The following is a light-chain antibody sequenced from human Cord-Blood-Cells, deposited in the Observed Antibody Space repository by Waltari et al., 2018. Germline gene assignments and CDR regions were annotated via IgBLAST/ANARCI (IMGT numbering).Light chain of an antibody. Sequence: QSALTQPPSASGSPGQSVTISCTGTSSDVVGYNYVSWYQQHPGKAPKLMIYEVSKRPSGVPDRFSGAKAGNTASLTVSGLQAEDEADYDCSSYAGSNSDVCGTGTKVTVL. CDR1: SSDVVGYNY. J-gene: IGLJ1*01. CDR3: SSYAGSNSDV. CDR2: EVS. V-gene: IGLV2-8*01.